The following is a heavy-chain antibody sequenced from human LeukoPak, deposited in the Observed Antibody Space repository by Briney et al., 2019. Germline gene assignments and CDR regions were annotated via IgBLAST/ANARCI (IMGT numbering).Heavy chain of an antibody. J-gene: IGHJ4*02. CDR2: TNPNNGGT. CDR1: GYTFTGYY. V-gene: IGHV1-2*02. Sequence: ASVKVSCKASGYTFTGYYMHWVRQAPGQGLEWMGWTNPNNGGTNYAQKFQGRVTLTRDTSLSTAYMELSRLRSDDTAVYYCARDREDILTGYDYWGQGTLVTVSS. D-gene: IGHD3-9*01. CDR3: ARDREDILTGYDY.